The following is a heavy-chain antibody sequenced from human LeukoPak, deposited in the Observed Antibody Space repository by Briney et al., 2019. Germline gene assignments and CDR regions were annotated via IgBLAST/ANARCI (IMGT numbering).Heavy chain of an antibody. J-gene: IGHJ6*03. Sequence: SETLSLTCTVSGGSISSYYWSWIRQPAGKGLEWIGRIYTSGSTNYNPSLKSRVTMSVDTSKNQFSLKLSSVTAADTAVYYRARDGREMTTVTSYYYYYYYMDVWGKGTTVTVSS. D-gene: IGHD4-11*01. CDR1: GGSISSYY. V-gene: IGHV4-4*07. CDR3: ARDGREMTTVTSYYYYYYYMDV. CDR2: IYTSGST.